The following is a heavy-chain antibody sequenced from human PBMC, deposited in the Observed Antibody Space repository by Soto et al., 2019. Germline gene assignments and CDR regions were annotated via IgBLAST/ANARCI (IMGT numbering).Heavy chain of an antibody. V-gene: IGHV4-39*01. J-gene: IGHJ4*02. CDR3: ARIYYDSVFDY. CDR2: IYYSGST. D-gene: IGHD3-22*01. Sequence: SETLCLTCTVSGCSISSSSSYWGWIRQPPGKGLEWIGSIYYSGSTYYNPSLKSRVTISVDTSKNQFSLKLSSVTAADTAVYYCARIYYDSVFDYWGQGTLVTVSS. CDR1: GCSISSSSSY.